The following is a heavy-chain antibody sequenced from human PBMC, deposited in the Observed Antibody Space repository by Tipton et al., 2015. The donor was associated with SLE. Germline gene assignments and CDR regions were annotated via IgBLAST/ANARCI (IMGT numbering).Heavy chain of an antibody. J-gene: IGHJ4*02. V-gene: IGHV4-4*09. D-gene: IGHD3-9*01. CDR2: IYTSGST. CDR3: ARGKGRYFDWLGSYFDY. CDR1: GGSFSGYY. Sequence: TLSLTCAVYGGSFSGYYWSWIRQPPGKGLEWIGYIYTSGSTNYNPSLKSRVTISVDTSKNQFSLKLSSVTAADTAVYYCARGKGRYFDWLGSYFDYWGQGTLVTVSS.